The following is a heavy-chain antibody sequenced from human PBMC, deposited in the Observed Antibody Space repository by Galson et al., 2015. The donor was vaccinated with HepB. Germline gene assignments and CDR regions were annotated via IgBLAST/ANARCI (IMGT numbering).Heavy chain of an antibody. D-gene: IGHD6-19*01. Sequence: SVKVSCKASGGTFSSYAISWVRQAPGQGLEWMGGIIPIFGTANYAQKFQGRVTITADESTSTAYMELSSLRSEDTAVYYCARTAPASPSGWYAPGDYWGQGTLVTVSS. CDR3: ARTAPASPSGWYAPGDY. J-gene: IGHJ4*02. V-gene: IGHV1-69*13. CDR2: IIPIFGTA. CDR1: GGTFSSYA.